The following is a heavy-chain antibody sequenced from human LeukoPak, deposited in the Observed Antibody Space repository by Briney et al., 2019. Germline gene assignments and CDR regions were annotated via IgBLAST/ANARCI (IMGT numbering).Heavy chain of an antibody. D-gene: IGHD6-13*01. CDR3: ARDLDYSSSWYPRVLNYYYGMDV. J-gene: IGHJ6*02. CDR2: INWNGGST. CDR1: GFTFEDYG. Sequence: PGGSLRLSCAASGFTFEDYGMSWVRQAPGKGLEWVAGINWNGGSTGYADSVKGRFTISRDNAKNSLYLQMNSLRAEDTALYYCARDLDYSSSWYPRVLNYYYGMDVWGQGTAVTVSS. V-gene: IGHV3-20*04.